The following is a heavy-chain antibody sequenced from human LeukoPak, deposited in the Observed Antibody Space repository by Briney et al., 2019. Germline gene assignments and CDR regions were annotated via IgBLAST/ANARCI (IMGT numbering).Heavy chain of an antibody. D-gene: IGHD5-12*01. J-gene: IGHJ4*02. Sequence: ASVKVSCKAPGYTFTAYYMHWVRQAPGQGLEWMGWINPNSGGTNYAQKFRGRVTMTRDTSISTAYMELSGLTSDDTAVYYCARGRFSGYGADWGQGTLVTVSS. CDR3: ARGRFSGYGAD. V-gene: IGHV1-2*02. CDR2: INPNSGGT. CDR1: GYTFTAYY.